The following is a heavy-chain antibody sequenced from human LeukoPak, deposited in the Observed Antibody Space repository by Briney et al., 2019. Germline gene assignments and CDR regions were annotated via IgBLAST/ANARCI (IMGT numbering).Heavy chain of an antibody. CDR1: GGSISSSDY. D-gene: IGHD2-2*01. Sequence: NPSETLSLTCAVSGGSISSSDYWSWVRQPPGKGLEWIGEISHSGSTNYNPSLKSRVTISVDKSNNQFSLKLSSVTAADTAVYYCARGWASWRGLDDDYWGQGTLVTVSS. V-gene: IGHV4-4*02. J-gene: IGHJ4*02. CDR3: ARGWASWRGLDDDY. CDR2: ISHSGST.